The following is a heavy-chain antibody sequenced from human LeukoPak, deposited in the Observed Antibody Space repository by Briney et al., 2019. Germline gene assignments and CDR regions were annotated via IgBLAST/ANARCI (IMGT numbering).Heavy chain of an antibody. V-gene: IGHV3-21*01. D-gene: IGHD6-6*01. Sequence: LGGSLRLSCAASGFTFSSYSMNWVRQAPGKGLEWVSSISSSSSYIYYADSVKGRFTISRDNAKNSLYLQMNSLRAEDTAVYYCARGRPSRYYFDYWGQGTLVTVSS. CDR1: GFTFSSYS. J-gene: IGHJ4*02. CDR2: ISSSSSYI. CDR3: ARGRPSRYYFDY.